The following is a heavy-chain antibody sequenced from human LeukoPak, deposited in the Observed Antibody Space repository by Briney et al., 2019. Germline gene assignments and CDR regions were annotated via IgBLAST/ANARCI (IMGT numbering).Heavy chain of an antibody. J-gene: IGHJ4*02. D-gene: IGHD3-10*01. V-gene: IGHV3-7*03. CDR1: GFTFSSYS. CDR2: IKKDGTEK. Sequence: GGSLRLSCAASGFTFSSYSMNWVRQAPGRGLEWVANIKKDGTEKNYVDSVRGRFTISRDNAQNSLYLQMNNLRAGDTAIYYCEAYGSVWGQGTLVIVSS. CDR3: EAYGSV.